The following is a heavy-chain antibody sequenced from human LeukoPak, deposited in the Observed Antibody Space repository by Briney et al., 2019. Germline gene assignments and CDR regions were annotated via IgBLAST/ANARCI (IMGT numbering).Heavy chain of an antibody. CDR2: ISSSGSTM. Sequence: GGSLRLSCAASGFTFSDYYMSWIRQAPGKGLEWVSYISSSGSTMYYADSVKGRFTISRDNAKNSLYLQMNSLRAEDTAVYYCARSHTAMVTFFDYWGQGTLVTVSS. V-gene: IGHV3-11*04. CDR3: ARSHTAMVTFFDY. D-gene: IGHD5-18*01. CDR1: GFTFSDYY. J-gene: IGHJ4*02.